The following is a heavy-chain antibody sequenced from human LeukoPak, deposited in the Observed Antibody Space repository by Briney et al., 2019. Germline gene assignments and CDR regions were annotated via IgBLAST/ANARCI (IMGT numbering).Heavy chain of an antibody. J-gene: IGHJ4*02. CDR3: ARFVGSSLDY. CDR1: GASISSYS. V-gene: IGHV4-59*01. CDR2: IYYSGNT. D-gene: IGHD2-2*01. Sequence: AAETLSLTCSVSGASISSYSWSWIRQPPGKGLEWIGYIYYSGNTNYTPSLKSRVTISVDTSNHEVSLNLNSVTAADTAVYYCARFVGSSLDYWGQGTLLTVSS.